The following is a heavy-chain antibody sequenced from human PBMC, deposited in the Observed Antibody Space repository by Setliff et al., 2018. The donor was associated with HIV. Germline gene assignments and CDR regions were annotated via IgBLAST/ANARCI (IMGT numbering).Heavy chain of an antibody. CDR2: IWYDGINK. CDR3: AREIQNCGANHWYCYMDV. D-gene: IGHD4-17*01. CDR1: GFTFRDYA. J-gene: IGHJ6*03. Sequence: GGSLRLSCAASGFTFRDYAMHWVRQAPGKGLEWVAYIWYDGINKYYADSVKGRFTVSRDNSKNTVSLQMNSLRAEDTAVYYCAREIQNCGANHWYCYMDVWGKGTTVTVSS. V-gene: IGHV3-33*01.